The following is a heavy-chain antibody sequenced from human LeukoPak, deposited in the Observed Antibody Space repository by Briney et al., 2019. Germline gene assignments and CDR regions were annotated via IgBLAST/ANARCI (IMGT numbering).Heavy chain of an antibody. CDR2: ISNSGDTT. CDR1: GFTFTTYA. J-gene: IGHJ4*02. Sequence: GGSLRLSCAASGFTFTTYAMSWVRQAPGKGLEWVSAISNSGDTTYYADSVKGRFTISRDNSKNTLYLQLNSLRAEDTAVYYCAKDRGYWGQGTLVTVSS. V-gene: IGHV3-23*01. CDR3: AKDRGY.